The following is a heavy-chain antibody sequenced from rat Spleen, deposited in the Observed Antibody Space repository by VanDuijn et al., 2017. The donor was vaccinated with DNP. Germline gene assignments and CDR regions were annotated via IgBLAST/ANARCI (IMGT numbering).Heavy chain of an antibody. J-gene: IGHJ2*01. CDR3: IRWNSGHFDY. CDR1: GFSFNNYG. CDR2: ITNSGGST. D-gene: IGHD4-3*01. V-gene: IGHV5S13*01. Sequence: EVQLVESGGGLVQPGRSLKLSCAGSGFSFNNYGMAWVRQAPTKGLEWVASITNSGGSTYYRDSVKGRLTISRENAKSTLYLQMNSLRSEDMATYYCIRWNSGHFDYWGQGVMVTVSS.